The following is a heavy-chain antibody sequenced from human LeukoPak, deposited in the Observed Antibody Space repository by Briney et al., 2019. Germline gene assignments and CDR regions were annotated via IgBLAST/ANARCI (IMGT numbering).Heavy chain of an antibody. CDR1: GGTLSSYA. CDR2: IIPIFGIV. Sequence: ASVKVSCKASGGTLSSYAINWVRQAPGQGLEWIGRIIPIFGIVSYAQNFQGRVTITADKSTNTAYMELSSLRSEDTAVYYCASDSGRGTIFWLARWGQGTLVTVSS. V-gene: IGHV1-69*04. D-gene: IGHD3-9*01. CDR3: ASDSGRGTIFWLAR. J-gene: IGHJ4*02.